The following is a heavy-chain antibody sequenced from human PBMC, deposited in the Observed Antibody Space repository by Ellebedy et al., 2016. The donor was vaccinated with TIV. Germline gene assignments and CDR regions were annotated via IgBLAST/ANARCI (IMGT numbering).Heavy chain of an antibody. CDR1: GFTFSSYG. CDR2: IWYDGSNK. V-gene: IGHV3-33*01. CDR3: ARGRDYYDSSGSDAFDI. Sequence: GGSLRLSXAASGFTFSSYGMHWVRQAPGKGLEWVAVIWYDGSNKYYADSVKGRFTISRDNSKNTLYLQMNSLRAEDTAVYYCARGRDYYDSSGSDAFDIWGQGTMVTVSS. D-gene: IGHD3-22*01. J-gene: IGHJ3*02.